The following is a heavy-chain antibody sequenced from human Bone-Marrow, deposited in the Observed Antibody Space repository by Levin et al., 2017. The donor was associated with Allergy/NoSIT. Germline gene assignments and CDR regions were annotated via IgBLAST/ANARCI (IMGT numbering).Heavy chain of an antibody. CDR3: STEALAGTDY. CDR2: INSKIDGGTT. Sequence: GESLKISCAASGFIFSNALMNWVRQAPGKGLEWVGRINSKIDGGTTDYAAPVKGRFIISRDDSKNTLYLQMNSLKTEDTAVYYCSTEALAGTDYWGQGTLVTVSS. V-gene: IGHV3-15*01. J-gene: IGHJ4*02. CDR1: GFIFSNAL. D-gene: IGHD6-19*01.